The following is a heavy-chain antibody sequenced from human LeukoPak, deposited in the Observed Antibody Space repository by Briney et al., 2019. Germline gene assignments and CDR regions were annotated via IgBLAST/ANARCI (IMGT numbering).Heavy chain of an antibody. CDR1: GFTFSSYA. Sequence: GGSLRLSCAASGFTFSSYAMSWVRQAPGKGLEWVSAISGSGGSTYYADSVKGRFAISRDNSKNTLYLQMNSLRAEDTAVYYCAKAKYYGSSLMDVWGQGTTVTVSS. CDR2: ISGSGGST. V-gene: IGHV3-23*01. J-gene: IGHJ6*02. CDR3: AKAKYYGSSLMDV. D-gene: IGHD3-10*01.